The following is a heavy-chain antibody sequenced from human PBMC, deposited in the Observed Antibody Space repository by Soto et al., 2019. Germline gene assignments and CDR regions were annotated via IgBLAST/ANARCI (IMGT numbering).Heavy chain of an antibody. Sequence: GESLKISCKGSGDSFTSYWIGWVRQMPGKGLEWMGIIYPGDSDTRYSPSFQGQVTISADKSISTAYLQWSSLKASDTAMYYSARQADIVVVPAAMNATTYYFDYWGQGTLVNVSS. J-gene: IGHJ4*02. D-gene: IGHD2-2*01. CDR3: ARQADIVVVPAAMNATTYYFDY. CDR2: IYPGDSDT. V-gene: IGHV5-51*01. CDR1: GDSFTSYW.